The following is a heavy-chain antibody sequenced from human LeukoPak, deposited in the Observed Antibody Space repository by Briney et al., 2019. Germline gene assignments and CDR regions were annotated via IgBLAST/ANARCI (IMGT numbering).Heavy chain of an antibody. D-gene: IGHD3-22*01. J-gene: IGHJ4*02. CDR2: IYYSGST. Sequence: SETLSLTFTVSGGSISSYYWSWIRQPPGKGLEWIGYIYYSGSTNYNPSLKSRVAISVDTSKNQFSLKLSSVTAADTAVYYCARGGPDSSGFLDSWGQGTRVTVSS. CDR1: GGSISSYY. V-gene: IGHV4-59*01. CDR3: ARGGPDSSGFLDS.